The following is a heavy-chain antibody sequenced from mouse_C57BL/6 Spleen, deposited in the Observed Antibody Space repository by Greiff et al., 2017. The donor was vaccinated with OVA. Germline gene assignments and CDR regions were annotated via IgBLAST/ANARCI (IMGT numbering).Heavy chain of an antibody. D-gene: IGHD1-1*01. CDR1: GYTFTSYW. V-gene: IGHV1-72*01. CDR3: ARERGYVSSYNLDY. Sequence: VQLQQPGAELVKPGASVKLSCKASGYTFTSYWMHWVKQRPGRGLEWIGRIAPNSGGTNYNEKFKSKATLTADKPSSTAYMQLSSLTSEDSAVYYCARERGYVSSYNLDYWGQGTTLTVAS. J-gene: IGHJ2*01. CDR2: IAPNSGGT.